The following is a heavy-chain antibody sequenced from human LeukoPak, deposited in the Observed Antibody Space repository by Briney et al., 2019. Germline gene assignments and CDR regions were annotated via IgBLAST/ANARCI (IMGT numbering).Heavy chain of an antibody. V-gene: IGHV1-18*01. D-gene: IGHD1-1*01. Sequence: ASVKVSCKASGYTFTSYGISWVRQAPGQGLEWMGWISAYNGNTNYALKLQGRVTMTTDTSTSTAHMELRSLRSDDTAVYYCARDYEGATGTTTAPFNYWGQGTLVTVSS. CDR3: ARDYEGATGTTTAPFNY. J-gene: IGHJ4*02. CDR2: ISAYNGNT. CDR1: GYTFTSYG.